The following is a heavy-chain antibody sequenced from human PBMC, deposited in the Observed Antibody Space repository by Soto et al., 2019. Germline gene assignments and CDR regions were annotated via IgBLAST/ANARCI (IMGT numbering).Heavy chain of an antibody. CDR3: ARGYCTNGVCSDFDY. V-gene: IGHV1-18*01. D-gene: IGHD2-8*01. CDR1: GYTFTSYG. Sequence: GASVKVSCKASGYTFTSYGISWVRQAPGQGLEWMGWISAYNGNTNYAQKLQGRVTMTTDTSTSTAYMELRSLRSDDTAVYYCARGYCTNGVCSDFDYWGQGTLVTVSS. CDR2: ISAYNGNT. J-gene: IGHJ4*02.